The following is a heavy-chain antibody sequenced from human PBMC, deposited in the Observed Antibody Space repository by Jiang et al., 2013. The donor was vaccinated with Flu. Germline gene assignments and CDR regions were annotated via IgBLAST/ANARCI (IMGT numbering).Heavy chain of an antibody. CDR3: ARGGSVVVTNDHYFDY. Sequence: SSVKVSCKASGGTFSSYAISWVRQAPGQGLEWMGGIIPIFGTANYAQKFQGRVTITADKSTSTAYMELSSLRSEDTAVYYCARGGSVVVTNDHYFDYWGQGTLVTVSS. V-gene: IGHV1-69*06. CDR1: GGTFSSYA. D-gene: IGHD3-22*01. J-gene: IGHJ4*02. CDR2: IIPIFGTA.